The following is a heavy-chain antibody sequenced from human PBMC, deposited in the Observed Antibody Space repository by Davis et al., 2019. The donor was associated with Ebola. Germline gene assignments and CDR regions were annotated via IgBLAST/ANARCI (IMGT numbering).Heavy chain of an antibody. J-gene: IGHJ4*02. V-gene: IGHV4-59*01. CDR2: IYYSGST. CDR3: ARTTYYDILTGSNYFDY. D-gene: IGHD3-9*01. Sequence: SETLSLTCTVSGGSISSYYWSWIRQPPGKGLEWIGYIYYSGSTNYNPSLKSRVTISVDTSKNQFSLKLSSVTAADTAVYYCARTTYYDILTGSNYFDYWGQGTLVTVSS. CDR1: GGSISSYY.